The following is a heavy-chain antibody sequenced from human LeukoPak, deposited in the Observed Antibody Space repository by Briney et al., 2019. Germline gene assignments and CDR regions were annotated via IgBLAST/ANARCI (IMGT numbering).Heavy chain of an antibody. V-gene: IGHV4-59*01. J-gene: IGHJ4*02. CDR2: IYYSGST. Sequence: SETLSLTCTVSGGSISSYYWSWIRQPPGKGLEWIGYIYYSGSTNYNPSLKSRVTISVDTSKNQISLKLSSVTAADTAVYYCARDCSSTSCYDYWGQGTLVTVSS. CDR1: GGSISSYY. D-gene: IGHD2-2*01. CDR3: ARDCSSTSCYDY.